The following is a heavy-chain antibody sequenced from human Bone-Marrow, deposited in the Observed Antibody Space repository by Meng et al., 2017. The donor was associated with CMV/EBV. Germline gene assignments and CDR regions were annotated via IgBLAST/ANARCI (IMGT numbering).Heavy chain of an antibody. V-gene: IGHV3-30*03. D-gene: IGHD2-2*01. J-gene: IGHJ6*02. CDR2: ISYDGSNK. Sequence: GGSLRLSCKASGFIFSDYWMNWVRQVPGKGLEWVAVISYDGSNKYYADSVKGRFTISRDNSKNTLYLQMNSLRAEDTAVYYCAREPFNCSSTSCANYYGKDVWGQGTTVTVSS. CDR3: AREPFNCSSTSCANYYGKDV. CDR1: GFIFSDYW.